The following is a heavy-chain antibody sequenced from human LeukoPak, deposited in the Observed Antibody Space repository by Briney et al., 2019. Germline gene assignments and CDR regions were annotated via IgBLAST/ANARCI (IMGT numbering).Heavy chain of an antibody. D-gene: IGHD1-1*01. CDR2: IIPIFGTA. CDR1: GGTFSSYA. J-gene: IGHJ4*02. V-gene: IGHV1-69*05. Sequence: ASVKVTCKASGGTFSSYAISWVRQAPGQGLEWMGGIIPIFGTANYAQKFQGRVTITTDESTSTAYMELSSLRSEDTAVYYCARDATGTPASYWGQGTLVTVSS. CDR3: ARDATGTPASY.